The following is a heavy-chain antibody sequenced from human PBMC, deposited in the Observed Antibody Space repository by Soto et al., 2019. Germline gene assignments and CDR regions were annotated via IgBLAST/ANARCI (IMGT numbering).Heavy chain of an antibody. J-gene: IGHJ5*02. V-gene: IGHV3-33*01. CDR2: IWYDGSNK. CDR3: ARDHNFGVVVPDAIGWFDP. CDR1: GFTFSSYG. Sequence: QVQLVESGGGVVQPGRSLRLSCAASGFTFSSYGMHWVRQAPGKGLEWVAVIWYDGSNKYYADSVKGRFTISRDNSKNTLYLQMNSLRAEDTAVYYCARDHNFGVVVPDAIGWFDPWGQGTLVTVSS. D-gene: IGHD2-2*01.